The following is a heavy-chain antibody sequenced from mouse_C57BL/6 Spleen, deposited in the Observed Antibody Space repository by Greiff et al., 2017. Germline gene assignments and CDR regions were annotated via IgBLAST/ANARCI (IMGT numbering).Heavy chain of an antibody. CDR3: AKEGGYYGRSY. V-gene: IGHV1-61*01. D-gene: IGHD1-1*01. CDR2: IYPAGSET. Sequence: VQLQQPGAELVRPGSSVKLSCKASGYTFTSYWMDWVKQRPGQGLEWIGNIYPAGSETHYNEKFKDKATMTVDKSSSTASMQLSSLTSEDSAVDYCAKEGGYYGRSYWGQGTSVTVSS. J-gene: IGHJ4*01. CDR1: GYTFTSYW.